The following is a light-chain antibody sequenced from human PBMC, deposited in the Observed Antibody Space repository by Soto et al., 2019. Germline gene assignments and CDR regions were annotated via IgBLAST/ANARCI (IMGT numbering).Light chain of an antibody. CDR3: QQLFDSPIT. CDR1: QSISSY. CDR2: AAS. V-gene: IGKV1-39*01. Sequence: DIQRTQSPSSLSASVRDRVTITCRASQSISSYLNWYQQKPGKAPKLLIYAASSLQSGVPSRFSGSGSGTDFTLTVSSLQPEDFATYYCQQLFDSPITFGQRTRLEIK. J-gene: IGKJ5*01.